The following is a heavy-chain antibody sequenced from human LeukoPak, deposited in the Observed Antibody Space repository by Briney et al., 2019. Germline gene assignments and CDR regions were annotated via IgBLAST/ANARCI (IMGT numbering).Heavy chain of an antibody. V-gene: IGHV4-39*01. J-gene: IGHJ4*02. CDR3: ARQSAAGIPYY. CDR1: DGKSINSGGY. Sequence: TVPRTNTVSDGKSINSGGYRIMIKQAPGKGLEWIGTIYYSGSAYYNPSLKSRVTISVDTSTNQFSLKLSSVTAADTAVYYCARQSAAGIPYYWGQGTLVTVSS. CDR2: IYYSGSA. D-gene: IGHD6-19*01.